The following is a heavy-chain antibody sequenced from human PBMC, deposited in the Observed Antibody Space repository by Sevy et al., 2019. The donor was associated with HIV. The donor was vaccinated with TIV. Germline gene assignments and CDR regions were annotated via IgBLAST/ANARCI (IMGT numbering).Heavy chain of an antibody. V-gene: IGHV1-18*04. CDR3: ARVSITIFGVVDYGMDV. Sequence: ASVKVSCKASGYSFSSYAISWVRQAPGQGLEWMGWISFYTNNANTNYAQKLQGRVTMTTDSSTSTAYMELRSLRSDDTAVYYCARVSITIFGVVDYGMDVWGPGTTVTVSS. CDR2: ISFYTNNANT. D-gene: IGHD3-3*01. CDR1: GYSFSSYA. J-gene: IGHJ6*02.